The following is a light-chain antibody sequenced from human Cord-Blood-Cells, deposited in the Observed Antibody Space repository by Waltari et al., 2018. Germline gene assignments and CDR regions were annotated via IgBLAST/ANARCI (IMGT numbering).Light chain of an antibody. Sequence: QSALTPPASVSGSPGQSITISCTGTSSDVGGSNYVSWYQQHPGKAPKLMIYDVSKRPSGVSNRFSGSKSGNTASLTISGLQAEDEADYYCSSYTSSSTWVFGGGTKLTVL. CDR3: SSYTSSSTWV. CDR2: DVS. CDR1: SSDVGGSNY. V-gene: IGLV2-14*01. J-gene: IGLJ3*02.